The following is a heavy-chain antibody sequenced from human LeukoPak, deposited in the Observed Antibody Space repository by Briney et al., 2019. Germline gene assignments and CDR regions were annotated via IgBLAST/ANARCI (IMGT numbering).Heavy chain of an antibody. J-gene: IGHJ3*02. V-gene: IGHV3-15*01. D-gene: IGHD1-26*01. CDR2: IKSKTDGGTT. CDR1: GFTFSNAW. CDR3: TTPLGRWEFDAFDI. Sequence: PGGSLRFSCAASGFTFSNAWMSWVRQAPGKGLEWVGRIKSKTDGGTTDYAAPVKGRFTISRDDSKNTLYLQMNSLKTEDTAVYYCTTPLGRWEFDAFDIWGQGTMVTVSS.